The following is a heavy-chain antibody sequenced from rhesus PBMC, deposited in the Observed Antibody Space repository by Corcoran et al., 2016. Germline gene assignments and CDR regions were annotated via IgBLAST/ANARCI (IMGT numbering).Heavy chain of an antibody. D-gene: IGHD6-43*01. V-gene: IGHV4-106*01. J-gene: IGHJ2*01. CDR1: GGSISDDYH. CDR2: IYFSGGGT. CDR3: AKYSSSLNWYFDL. Sequence: QVQLQESGPGLVKPSETLSLTCAVSGGSISDDYHWNWIRQPPGKGLEWIGYIYFSGGGTNYKPSLKNRVTISIDTSKNQFSLKMSSVTAADTAVYYCAKYSSSLNWYFDLWGPGTPITISS.